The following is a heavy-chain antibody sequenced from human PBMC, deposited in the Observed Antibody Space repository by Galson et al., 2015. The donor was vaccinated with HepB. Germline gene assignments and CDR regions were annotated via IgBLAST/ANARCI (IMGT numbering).Heavy chain of an antibody. V-gene: IGHV7-4-1*02. CDR1: GYTFTSYA. D-gene: IGHD3-10*01. J-gene: IGHJ4*02. CDR3: ARITMVQGVISHFDY. Sequence: SVKVSCKASGYTFTSYAMNWVRQAPGQGLERMGWINTNTGNPTYAQGFTGRFVFSLDTSVSTAYLQISSLKAEDTAVYYCARITMVQGVISHFDYWGQGTLVTVSS. CDR2: INTNTGNP.